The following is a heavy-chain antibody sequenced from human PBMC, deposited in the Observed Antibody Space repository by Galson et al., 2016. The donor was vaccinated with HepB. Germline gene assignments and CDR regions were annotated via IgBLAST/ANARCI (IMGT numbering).Heavy chain of an antibody. V-gene: IGHV3-53*01. CDR1: GFTVNNNY. CDR2: IYSGGST. Sequence: SLRLSCAASGFTVNNNYMRWVRQAPGKGLEWVSLIYSGGSTSFADSVKGRFTISRDNSKNTLHLQMNSLRVEDTAVYFCARDIGPVGQGTLVTVSS. J-gene: IGHJ5*02. CDR3: ARDIGP.